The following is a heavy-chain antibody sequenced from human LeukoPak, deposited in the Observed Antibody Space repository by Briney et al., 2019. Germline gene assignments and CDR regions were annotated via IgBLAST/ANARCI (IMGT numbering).Heavy chain of an antibody. CDR3: AKDTMRYGPSLFDY. Sequence: GGSLRLSCAASGFTFDDYAMPWVRHAPGKGMEWVSGISWNSGSIGYADSVKGRFTISRDNAKNSLYLQMNSLRAEDTALYYCAKDTMRYGPSLFDYWGQGTLVTVSS. CDR1: GFTFDDYA. V-gene: IGHV3-9*01. CDR2: ISWNSGSI. D-gene: IGHD5-18*01. J-gene: IGHJ4*02.